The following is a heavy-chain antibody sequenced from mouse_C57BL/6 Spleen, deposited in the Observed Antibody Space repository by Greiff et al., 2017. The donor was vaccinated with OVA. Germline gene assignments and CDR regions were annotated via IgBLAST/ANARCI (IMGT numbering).Heavy chain of an antibody. J-gene: IGHJ1*03. CDR3: ARRGYDGYPDWYFDV. CDR2: INPNNGGT. CDR1: GYTFTDYY. D-gene: IGHD2-3*01. V-gene: IGHV1-26*01. Sequence: VQLQQSGPELVKPGASVKISCKASGYTFTDYYMNWVKQSHGKSLEWIGDINPNNGGTSYNQKFKGKATLTVDKSSSTAYMELRSLTSEDSAVYYCARRGYDGYPDWYFDVWGTGTTVTVSS.